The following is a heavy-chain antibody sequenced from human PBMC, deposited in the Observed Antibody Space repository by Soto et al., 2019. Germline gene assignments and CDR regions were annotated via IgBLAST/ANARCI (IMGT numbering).Heavy chain of an antibody. J-gene: IGHJ4*02. V-gene: IGHV3-21*01. D-gene: IGHD1-26*01. CDR1: GFTFSNYN. CDR3: ARDQGIVAPWGSGY. Sequence: EVQLVESGGGLVKPGGSLRLACAASGFTFSNYNMNWVRQATGTGLEWVSSISSTSSYMYYADSVKGRFTISRDNAKNSLYLQMNSLRAEDTAVYYCARDQGIVAPWGSGYWGQGTLVTVSS. CDR2: ISSTSSYM.